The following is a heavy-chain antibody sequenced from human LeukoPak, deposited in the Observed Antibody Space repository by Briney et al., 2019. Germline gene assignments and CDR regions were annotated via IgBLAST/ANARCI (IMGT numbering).Heavy chain of an antibody. Sequence: PGGSLRLSCAASGFTFSDYYMSWIRQAPGKGLEWVSYISSSGSTIYYADSVKGRFTISRENAKNSLYLQMNSLRAEDTAVYYCARGTIFGVVNNWFDPWGQGTLVTVSS. CDR1: GFTFSDYY. V-gene: IGHV3-11*04. CDR3: ARGTIFGVVNNWFDP. CDR2: ISSSGSTI. J-gene: IGHJ5*02. D-gene: IGHD3-3*01.